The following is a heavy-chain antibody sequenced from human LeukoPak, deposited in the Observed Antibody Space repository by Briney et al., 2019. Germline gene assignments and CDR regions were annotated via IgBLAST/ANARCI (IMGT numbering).Heavy chain of an antibody. CDR2: ISSSSSYI. CDR3: ARGEYYDSSGYYSFDY. CDR1: GFTFSSYS. Sequence: GGSLRLSCAASGFTFSSYSMNWVRQAPGKGLEWVSSISSSSSYIYYADSVKGRRFTISRDNAKNSLYLQMNNLRAEDTAVYYCARGEYYDSSGYYSFDYWGQATLVTVSS. D-gene: IGHD3-22*01. V-gene: IGHV3-21*01. J-gene: IGHJ4*02.